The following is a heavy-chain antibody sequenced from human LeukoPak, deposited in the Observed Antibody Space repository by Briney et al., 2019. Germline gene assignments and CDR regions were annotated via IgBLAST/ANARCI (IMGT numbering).Heavy chain of an antibody. Sequence: GGSLRLSCAASGFTFSSYSMNWVRQAPGKGLEWVSSISSSYIYYADSVKGRFTISRDNAKNSLYLQMNSLRAEDTAVYYCARVDSDVLRFLEWLPQLDYWGQGTLVTVSS. CDR3: ARVDSDVLRFLEWLPQLDY. CDR1: GFTFSSYS. CDR2: ISSSYI. J-gene: IGHJ4*02. D-gene: IGHD3-3*01. V-gene: IGHV3-21*01.